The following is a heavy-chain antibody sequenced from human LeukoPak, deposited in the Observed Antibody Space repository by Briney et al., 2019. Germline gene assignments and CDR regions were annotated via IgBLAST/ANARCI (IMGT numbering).Heavy chain of an antibody. V-gene: IGHV3-7*01. CDR1: GFSFSSYW. J-gene: IGHJ4*02. D-gene: IGHD5-18*01. CDR2: IKQDGSEK. Sequence: GGSLRLSCAASGFSFSSYWMSWVRQAPGKGLEWVADIKQDGSEKYYVDSVKGRFTISRDNAKNSLYLQMNSLRAEDTAVYYCARIRGYSYGFGPVLYYFDYWGQGTLVTVSS. CDR3: ARIRGYSYGFGPVLYYFDY.